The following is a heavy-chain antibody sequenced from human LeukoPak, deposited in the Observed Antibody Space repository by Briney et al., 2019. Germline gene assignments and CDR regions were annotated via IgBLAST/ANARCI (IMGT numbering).Heavy chain of an antibody. V-gene: IGHV4-4*02. CDR2: IYHSGSP. J-gene: IGHJ4*02. D-gene: IGHD1-1*01. CDR1: GGSISSNNW. Sequence: SETLSPTCAVSGGSISSNNWWGWVRQPPGKGLEWIGEIYHSGSPNYNPSLKSRVTISVDKSRNHFSLNLSSVTAADTAVYYCARVNINNWHSCDYWGQGTLVTVSS. CDR3: ARVNINNWHSCDY.